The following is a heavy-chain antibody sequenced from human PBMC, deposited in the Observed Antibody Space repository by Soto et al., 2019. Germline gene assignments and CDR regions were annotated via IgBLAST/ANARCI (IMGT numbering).Heavy chain of an antibody. CDR1: GGSISSYY. J-gene: IGHJ5*02. V-gene: IGHV4-59*01. CDR2: IYYSGST. CDR3: ARVLTLLEVPNWFDP. Sequence: SETLSLTCTVSGGSISSYYWSWIRQPPGKGLEWIGYIYYSGSTNYNPSLKSRVTISVDTSKNQFSLKLSSVTAADTAVYYCARVLTLLEVPNWFDPWGQGTLVTVSS.